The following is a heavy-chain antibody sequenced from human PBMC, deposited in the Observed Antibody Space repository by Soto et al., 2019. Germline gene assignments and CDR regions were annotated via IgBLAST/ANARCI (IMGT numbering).Heavy chain of an antibody. D-gene: IGHD3-22*01. CDR1: GFSLSTSGVG. V-gene: IGHV2-5*01. Sequence: SGPTLVNPTQTLTLTCTVSGFSLSTSGVGVGWIRQPPGKALEWLALIYWHEDKRYSPSLKSRLTITKDTSKNQVVLPMTNMDPVDTATYYCAHSLTEGDSSGYYYINWFDPWGQGTLVTVSS. CDR2: IYWHEDK. CDR3: AHSLTEGDSSGYYYINWFDP. J-gene: IGHJ5*02.